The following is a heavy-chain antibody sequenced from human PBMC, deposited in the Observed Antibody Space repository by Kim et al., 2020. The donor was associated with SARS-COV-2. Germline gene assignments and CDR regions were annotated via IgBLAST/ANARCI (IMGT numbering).Heavy chain of an antibody. J-gene: IGHJ4*02. V-gene: IGHV3-23*01. CDR1: GFSFSTYT. Sequence: GGSLRLSCAASGFSFSTYTLTWVRQAPGKGLEWVASISGVGSNTFYADSVKGRFTVSRDNSNNTLFLQMNSLRGDDTALYYCAKPLVLMSSGKDAFDYWGQGTLVPVSS. D-gene: IGHD3-9*01. CDR3: AKPLVLMSSGKDAFDY. CDR2: ISGVGSNT.